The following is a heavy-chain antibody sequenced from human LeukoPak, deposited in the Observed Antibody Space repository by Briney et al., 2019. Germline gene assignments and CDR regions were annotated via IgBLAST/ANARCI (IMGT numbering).Heavy chain of an antibody. D-gene: IGHD3-10*01. CDR2: VYKTGHT. Sequence: KPSKTLSLTCTVSDNSISSFYWSWIRQPPGKGLEWIGFVYKTGHTNYNPSLKSRVAISLDGSKSQVSLRLTSVTAADTAVYYCAPHRFGEPHFEYWGRGTLVSVSS. CDR3: APHRFGEPHFEY. V-gene: IGHV4-59*08. CDR1: DNSISSFY. J-gene: IGHJ4*02.